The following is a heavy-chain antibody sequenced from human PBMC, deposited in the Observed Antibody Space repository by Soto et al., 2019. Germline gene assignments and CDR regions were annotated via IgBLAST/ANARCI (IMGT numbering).Heavy chain of an antibody. CDR3: AGGLRSTCPFLAF. CDR2: ISHSGST. J-gene: IGHJ4*02. Sequence: SETLSLTCAVSSGSISGSNWWSWVRQPPGKGLEWIGEISHSGSTNYNPSLKSRVTISLDKSKNQSSLKLSSVTAADTAVYYCAGGLRSTCPFLAFWGLGTLVPVSP. V-gene: IGHV4-4*02. CDR1: SGSISGSNW. D-gene: IGHD3-16*01.